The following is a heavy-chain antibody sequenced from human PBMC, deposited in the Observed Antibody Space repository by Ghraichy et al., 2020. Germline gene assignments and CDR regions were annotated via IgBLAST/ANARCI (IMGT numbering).Heavy chain of an antibody. CDR2: IYYSGST. D-gene: IGHD2-21*02. Sequence: SETLSLTCTVSGGSISSYYWSWIRQPPGKGLEWIGYIYYSGSTNYNPSLKSRVTISVDTSKNQFSLKLSSVTAADTAVYYCARAPGISVVTATPSEFDYWGQGTLVTVSS. V-gene: IGHV4-59*01. CDR3: ARAPGISVVTATPSEFDY. J-gene: IGHJ4*02. CDR1: GGSISSYY.